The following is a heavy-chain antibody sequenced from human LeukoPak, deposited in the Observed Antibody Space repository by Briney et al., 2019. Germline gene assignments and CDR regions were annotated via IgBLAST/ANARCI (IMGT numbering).Heavy chain of an antibody. CDR3: AKGESEYFYYYYMDV. D-gene: IGHD3-10*01. Sequence: GRSLRLSCAASGFTFDDYAMHWVRHAPGKGLEWVSGISWNSGSIGYADSVKGRFTISRDNAKNSLYLQMNSLRAEDMALYYCAKGESEYFYYYYMDVWGKGTTVTVSS. J-gene: IGHJ6*03. V-gene: IGHV3-9*03. CDR2: ISWNSGSI. CDR1: GFTFDDYA.